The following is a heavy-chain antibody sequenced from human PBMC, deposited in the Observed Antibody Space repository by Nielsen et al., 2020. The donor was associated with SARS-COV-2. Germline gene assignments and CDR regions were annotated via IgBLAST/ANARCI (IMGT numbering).Heavy chain of an antibody. J-gene: IGHJ6*02. CDR3: THDIGDV. D-gene: IGHD2-15*01. CDR2: ISYDGSNK. V-gene: IGHV3-30*03. Sequence: GGSLRLSCAASGFTFSSYGMHWVRQAPGKGLEWVAVISYDGSNKYYADSVKGRFTISRDNSKNTLYLQMNSLRAEDTAVYYCTHDIGDVWGQGTTVTVSS. CDR1: GFTFSSYG.